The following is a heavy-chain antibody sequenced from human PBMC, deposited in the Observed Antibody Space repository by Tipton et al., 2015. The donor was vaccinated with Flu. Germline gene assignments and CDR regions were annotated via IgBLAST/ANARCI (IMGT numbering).Heavy chain of an antibody. CDR3: ARDGAPTYYYDSSGYYNWFDP. J-gene: IGHJ5*02. CDR2: ISGSGGLT. CDR1: GLTFSSYG. V-gene: IGHV3-23*01. Sequence: GSLRLSCAASGLTFSSYGMAWVRQAPGRGLEWVSSISGSGGLTYYADSVKGRFSTSRDNSKNTLYLQTNSLRAEDTAVYYCARDGAPTYYYDSSGYYNWFDPWGQGTLVTVSS. D-gene: IGHD3-22*01.